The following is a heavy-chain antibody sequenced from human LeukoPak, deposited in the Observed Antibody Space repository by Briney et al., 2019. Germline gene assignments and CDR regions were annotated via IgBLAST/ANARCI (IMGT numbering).Heavy chain of an antibody. J-gene: IGHJ4*02. CDR3: ARRYRTFYFDY. CDR2: FYYSGST. D-gene: IGHD1-14*01. CDR1: GGSVTGGTYY. Sequence: SETLSLTCTVSGGSVTGGTYYWSWIRQPPGKGLEWIGYFYYSGSTNFNPSLKSRVTISVDTSKNQFSLNLISVTAADSAVYYCARRYRTFYFDYWGQGTQVTVSS. V-gene: IGHV4-61*01.